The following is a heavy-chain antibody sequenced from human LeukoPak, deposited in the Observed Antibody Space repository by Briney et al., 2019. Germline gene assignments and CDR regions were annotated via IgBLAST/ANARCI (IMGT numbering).Heavy chain of an antibody. CDR2: FDPEDGET. CDR1: GYTLTELS. D-gene: IGHD6-19*01. V-gene: IGHV1-24*01. CDR3: ATEPVGYSSGWSSRT. Sequence: ASVKVSCKVSGYTLTELSMHWVRQAPGKGLGWMGGFDPEDGETIYAQKFQGRVTMTEGTSTDTAYMELSSLRSEDTAVYYCATEPVGYSSGWSSRTWGQGTLVTVSS. J-gene: IGHJ5*02.